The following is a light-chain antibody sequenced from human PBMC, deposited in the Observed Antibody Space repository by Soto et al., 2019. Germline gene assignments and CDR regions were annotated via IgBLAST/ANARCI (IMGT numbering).Light chain of an antibody. Sequence: DIQMTQSPSSLSASVGDRVTITCRASQSISTYLNWYRQKPGKAPKLLIYAASSLQSGVPSRFSGSGSGTDFTLTISSLQPEDFATYYCQQIYSTPRYTFGQGTKLEIK. CDR2: AAS. CDR1: QSISTY. J-gene: IGKJ2*01. CDR3: QQIYSTPRYT. V-gene: IGKV1-39*01.